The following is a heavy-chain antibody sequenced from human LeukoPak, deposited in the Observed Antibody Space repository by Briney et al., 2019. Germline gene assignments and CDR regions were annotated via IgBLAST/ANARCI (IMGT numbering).Heavy chain of an antibody. CDR3: AKDVEY. V-gene: IGHV3-30*18. CDR2: ISYDGSNK. D-gene: IGHD2-21*01. J-gene: IGHJ4*02. CDR1: GFTFSSYG. Sequence: GGSLRLSCAASGFTFSSYGMHGVRQAPGKGLEWVAVISYDGSNKYFADSVKGRFTISRDNSKNTLYLQMNSLRAEDTAVYYCAKDVEYWGQGTLVTVSS.